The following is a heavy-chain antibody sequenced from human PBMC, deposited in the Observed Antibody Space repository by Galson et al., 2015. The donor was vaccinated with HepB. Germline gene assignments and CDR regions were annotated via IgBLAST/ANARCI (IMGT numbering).Heavy chain of an antibody. CDR3: ARSQRPKGWIGELILHYYGMDV. Sequence: SVKVSCKASGGTFSSYGVSWVRQAPGQGLEWMGGIIPIFDIANYAQKFQGRVTITADKSTSTAYMELSSLRSEDTAVYYCARSQRPKGWIGELILHYYGMDVWGQGPTVTVSS. V-gene: IGHV1-69*10. CDR1: GGTFSSYG. D-gene: IGHD3-10*01. J-gene: IGHJ6*02. CDR2: IIPIFDIA.